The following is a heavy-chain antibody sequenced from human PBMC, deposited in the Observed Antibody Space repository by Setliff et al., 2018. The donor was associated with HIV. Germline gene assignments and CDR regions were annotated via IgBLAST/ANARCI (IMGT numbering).Heavy chain of an antibody. CDR3: ARTDYGGNSGGNYFDY. V-gene: IGHV1-18*01. J-gene: IGHJ4*02. Sequence: ASVKVSCKASNYTFTNYAITWVRQAPGQRPEWMGWISAYNGNTNYAQKLQGRVTMTTDTSTSTAYMEVRSLRSDDTAVYYCARTDYGGNSGGNYFDYWGQGSLVTVSS. D-gene: IGHD4-17*01. CDR1: NYTFTNYA. CDR2: ISAYNGNT.